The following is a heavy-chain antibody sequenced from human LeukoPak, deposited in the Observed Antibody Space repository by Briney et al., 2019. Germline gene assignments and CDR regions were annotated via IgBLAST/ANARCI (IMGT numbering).Heavy chain of an antibody. CDR2: ISGGGGST. CDR3: ANSYTSSSRTPFDC. J-gene: IGHJ4*02. CDR1: GFTFSSYA. V-gene: IGHV3-23*01. D-gene: IGHD6-6*01. Sequence: GGSLRLSCAASGFTFSSYAMTWVRHAPGKGLEWVSAISGGGGSTYHADPVKGRFTISRDNSKNTLYLQMDSLRAEDTAVYYCANSYTSSSRTPFDCWGQGTLVTVSS.